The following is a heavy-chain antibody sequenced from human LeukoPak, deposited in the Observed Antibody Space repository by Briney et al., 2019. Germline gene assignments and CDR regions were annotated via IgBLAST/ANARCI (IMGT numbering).Heavy chain of an antibody. V-gene: IGHV1-18*01. CDR1: GYTFTSYG. CDR2: ISGYNDNT. J-gene: IGHJ4*02. D-gene: IGHD3-9*01. CDR3: ATSGYDTLTGYYPAFDY. Sequence: ASVKVSCKASGYTFTSYGISWVRQAPGQGLEWMGWISGYNDNTNYAQKFQGRVTMTTDTSTSTAYMELRSLRSDDTAVYYCATSGYDTLTGYYPAFDYWGQGTLVTVSS.